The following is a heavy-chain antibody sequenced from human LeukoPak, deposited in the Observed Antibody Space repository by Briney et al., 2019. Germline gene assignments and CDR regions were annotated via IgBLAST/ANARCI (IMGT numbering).Heavy chain of an antibody. V-gene: IGHV1-2*02. CDR2: INPNSGAT. Sequence: ASVKVSCKASGYTFTDYYIHWVRQAPGQRLEWVGWINPNSGATSYAQKFQGRVTMTRDTSISTAYMELSRLGSDDTAVYYCPRSRGSGSYSTYYGMDVWGQGTTVTVSS. J-gene: IGHJ6*02. CDR1: GYTFTDYY. CDR3: PRSRGSGSYSTYYGMDV. D-gene: IGHD3-10*01.